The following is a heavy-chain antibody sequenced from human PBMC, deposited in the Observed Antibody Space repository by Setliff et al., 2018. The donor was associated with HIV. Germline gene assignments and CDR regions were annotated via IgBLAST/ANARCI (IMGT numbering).Heavy chain of an antibody. CDR2: LSDYNSNT. J-gene: IGHJ5*02. CDR3: ARRADWFDL. V-gene: IGHV1-18*04. CDR1: GYTFTAYY. Sequence: ASVKVSCKASGYTFTAYYIHWVRQAPGQGLEWMGWLSDYNSNTEYAQKLQGRGTMTKDTSTSTAYMELRSLRPDDTAVYFCARRADWFDLWGQGTLVTVSS.